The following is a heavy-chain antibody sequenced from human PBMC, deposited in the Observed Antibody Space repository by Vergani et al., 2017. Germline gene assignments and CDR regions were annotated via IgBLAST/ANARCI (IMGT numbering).Heavy chain of an antibody. Sequence: EVQLVESGGGLVQPGGSLRLSCAASGFTFSSYWMHWVRQATGKGLEWVSAIGTAGDTYYPGSVKGRFTISRENAKNSLYLQMNSLRAGDTAVYYCARARRSGGGPEGGPGDWLLDPPDYWGQGTLVTVSS. CDR3: ARARRSGGGPEGGPGDWLLDPPDY. D-gene: IGHD3-9*01. CDR2: IGTAGDT. CDR1: GFTFSSYW. V-gene: IGHV3-13*01. J-gene: IGHJ4*02.